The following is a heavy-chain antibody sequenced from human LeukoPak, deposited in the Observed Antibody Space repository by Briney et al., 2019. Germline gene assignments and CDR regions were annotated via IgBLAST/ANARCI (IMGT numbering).Heavy chain of an antibody. CDR3: ARGQQPFDC. CDR1: GLTVSSNY. D-gene: IGHD6-13*01. CDR2: IHSGGST. J-gene: IGHJ4*02. V-gene: IGHV3-53*01. Sequence: GGSLRLSCAASGLTVSSNYMNWVRQAPGKGLEWVSVIHSGGSTYYADSVKGRFTISRDNSKNTLYLQMTSLRADDTAVHYCARGQQPFDCWGQGTLVTVSS.